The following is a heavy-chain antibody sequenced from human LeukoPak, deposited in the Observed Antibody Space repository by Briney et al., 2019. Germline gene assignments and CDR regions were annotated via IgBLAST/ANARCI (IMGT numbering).Heavy chain of an antibody. D-gene: IGHD3-16*02. Sequence: PSETLSLTCTVSGGSVSSFYWSWIRQPPGKGLEWIGYIYYSGSTNYNPSLKSRVTISVDTSKNQFSLRLSSVTAADTAVYYCARERDRYTYGLDYWGQGTLVTVSS. J-gene: IGHJ4*02. V-gene: IGHV4-59*02. CDR2: IYYSGST. CDR3: ARERDRYTYGLDY. CDR1: GGSVSSFY.